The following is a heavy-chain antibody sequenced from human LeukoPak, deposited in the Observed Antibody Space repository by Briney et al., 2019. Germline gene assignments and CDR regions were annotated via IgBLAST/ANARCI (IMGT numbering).Heavy chain of an antibody. CDR3: ARHWRELLAFDY. V-gene: IGHV4-59*08. CDR2: IDDSGRT. D-gene: IGHD1-26*01. J-gene: IGHJ4*02. CDR1: GGSIRGSF. Sequence: SETLSLTCTVSGGSIRGSFWSWIRQPPGKTLEWIGYIDDSGRTSYNPSLKRRVTLSVDTSNNQFSLKMSSVTAADTAVYYCARHWRELLAFDYWGQGTLVTVSS.